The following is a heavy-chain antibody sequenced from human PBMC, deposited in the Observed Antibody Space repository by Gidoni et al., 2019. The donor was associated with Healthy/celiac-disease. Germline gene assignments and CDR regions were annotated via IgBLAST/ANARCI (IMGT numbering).Heavy chain of an antibody. CDR3: AKVNDYGDPSDY. V-gene: IGHV3-23*01. CDR2: ISGSGGST. D-gene: IGHD4-17*01. J-gene: IGHJ4*02. Sequence: EVQLLESGGGLVQPGGSLRLSCAASGFTFSSYARSWVRQAPGKGLEWVSAISGSGGSTYYADLVKGRFTISRDNSKNTLYLQMNSLRAEDTAVYYCAKVNDYGDPSDYWGQGTLVTVSS. CDR1: GFTFSSYA.